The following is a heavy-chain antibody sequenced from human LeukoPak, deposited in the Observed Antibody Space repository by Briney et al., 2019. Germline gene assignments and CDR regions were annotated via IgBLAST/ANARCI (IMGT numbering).Heavy chain of an antibody. J-gene: IGHJ4*02. V-gene: IGHV3-74*01. CDR3: AKEGGYSGSD. D-gene: IGHD1-26*01. Sequence: GVSLRLSCAASGNYWMHWVRQAPGKGLVWVSHINSDGSWTSYADSVKGRFTISKDNAKNTVYLQMNSLRAEDTAVYYCAKEGGYSGSDWGQGTLVTVSS. CDR1: GNYW. CDR2: INSDGSWT.